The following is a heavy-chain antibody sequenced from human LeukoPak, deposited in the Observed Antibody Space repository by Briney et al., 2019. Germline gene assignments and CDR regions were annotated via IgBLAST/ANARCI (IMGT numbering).Heavy chain of an antibody. CDR2: ISYDGSNK. CDR1: GFTFSSYA. V-gene: IGHV3-30-3*01. CDR3: ARARSGSYYYFDY. Sequence: PGGSLRLSCAASGFTFSSYAMHWVRQAPGKGLEWVAVISYDGSNKYYADSVKGRFTISRDNSKNTLYLQMNGLRAEDTAVYYCARARSGSYYYFDYWGQGTLVTVSS. D-gene: IGHD1-26*01. J-gene: IGHJ4*02.